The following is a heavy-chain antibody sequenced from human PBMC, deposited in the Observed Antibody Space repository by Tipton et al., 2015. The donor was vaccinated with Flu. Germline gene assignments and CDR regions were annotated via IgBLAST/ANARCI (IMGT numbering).Heavy chain of an antibody. CDR3: ARPHRQFSDNAFDI. CDR2: VYPSGST. CDR1: GDSITDYY. V-gene: IGHV4-4*07. Sequence: TLSLTCNVSGDSITDYYWTWIRQPAGKGLEWIGRVYPSGSTNYNPSLKSRVTISVDTSKNQFSLTLTSVTAAGTAGYYCARPHRQFSDNAFDIWGQGTMGTVPS. D-gene: IGHD5-24*01. J-gene: IGHJ3*02.